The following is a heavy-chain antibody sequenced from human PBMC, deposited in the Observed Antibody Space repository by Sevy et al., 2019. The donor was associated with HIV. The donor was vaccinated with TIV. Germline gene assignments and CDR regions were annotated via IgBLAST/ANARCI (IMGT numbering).Heavy chain of an antibody. CDR1: GFTFSNYG. V-gene: IGHV3-33*01. J-gene: IGHJ4*02. CDR2: IWYDGSNK. D-gene: IGHD6-19*01. CDR3: ARDRSGGAVAGFDY. Sequence: GESLKISCAASGFTFSNYGIQWVRQAPGKGLEWVAVIWYDGSNKDYADSVKGRFTISRDNSKNTLYLQMNSLRAEDTAVYYCARDRSGGAVAGFDYWGQGTLVTVSS.